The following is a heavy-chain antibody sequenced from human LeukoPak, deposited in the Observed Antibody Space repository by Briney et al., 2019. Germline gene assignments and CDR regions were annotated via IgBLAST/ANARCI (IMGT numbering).Heavy chain of an antibody. D-gene: IGHD6-19*01. J-gene: IGHJ4*02. CDR2: IYYSGST. CDR3: ARAYSSGWSDY. CDR1: GGSISSYY. Sequence: ASETLSLTCTVSGGSISSYYWSWIRQPPGKGLEWIGYIYYSGSTNYNPSLKSRVTISVDTSKNQFSLKLSSVTAADTAVYYCARAYSSGWSDYWGQGTLVTVSS. V-gene: IGHV4-59*01.